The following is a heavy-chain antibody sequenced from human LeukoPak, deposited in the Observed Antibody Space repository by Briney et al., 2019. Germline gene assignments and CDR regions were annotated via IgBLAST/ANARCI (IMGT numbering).Heavy chain of an antibody. D-gene: IGHD3-9*01. CDR3: ARELEYYDILTGYYPYNWFDP. J-gene: IGHJ5*02. V-gene: IGHV4-59*01. Sequence: SETLSLTCTVSGGSISSYYWSWIRQPPGKGLEWIGYIYYSGSTNHNPSLKSRVTISVDTSKNQFSLKLSSVTAADTAVYYCARELEYYDILTGYYPYNWFDPWGQGTLVTVSS. CDR2: IYYSGST. CDR1: GGSISSYY.